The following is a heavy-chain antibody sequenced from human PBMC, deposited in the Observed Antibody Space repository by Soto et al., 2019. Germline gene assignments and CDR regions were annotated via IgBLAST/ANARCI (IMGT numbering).Heavy chain of an antibody. CDR3: AFGLYSSSGNYYYGMDV. CDR2: IITIFGTA. CDR1: GGTFSRYA. D-gene: IGHD6-13*01. Sequence: QIQVVQSGAEVKKPGSSVKVSCKASGGTFSRYAISWVRQAPGQGLEWMGGIITIFGTANYAQKIQGRVTITADESTSTAHMELSRLRSEDTAVYYCAFGLYSSSGNYYYGMDVWGQGTTVTVSS. J-gene: IGHJ6*02. V-gene: IGHV1-69*01.